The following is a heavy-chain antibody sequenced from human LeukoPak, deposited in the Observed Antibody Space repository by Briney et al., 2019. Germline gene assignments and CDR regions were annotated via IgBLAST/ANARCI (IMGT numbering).Heavy chain of an antibody. V-gene: IGHV1-2*02. CDR3: TRGPDGTHSDLAFDT. CDR2: INPNSGGP. CDR1: GYTFTTYY. Sequence: ASLKVSCKASGYTFTTYYIHSVRQAPGQRFEWMGWINPNSGGPKYAQVFQGRVTMTRDTSFSTAYIELSSLTSDDAAVYYCTRGPDGTHSDLAFDTWGQGTVVTVSS. J-gene: IGHJ3*02.